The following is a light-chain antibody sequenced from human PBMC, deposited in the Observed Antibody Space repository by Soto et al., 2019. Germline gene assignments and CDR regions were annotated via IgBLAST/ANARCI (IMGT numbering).Light chain of an antibody. CDR1: QSVSSSY. J-gene: IGKJ4*01. Sequence: EIVLTHSPGTLSLSPGERATLSCRASQSVSSSYLAWYQQKPGQAPRLLIYGASSRATGIPDRFSGSGSGTDFTLTIDSLQSEDFAVYYCQQYNDWPPAFGGGTKVDIK. CDR3: QQYNDWPPA. CDR2: GAS. V-gene: IGKV3-20*01.